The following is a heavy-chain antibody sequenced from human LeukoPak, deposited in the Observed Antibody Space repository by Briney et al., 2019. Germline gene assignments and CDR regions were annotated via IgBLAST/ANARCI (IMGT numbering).Heavy chain of an antibody. Sequence: QPGRSLRLSCVASGFTFSSYGMHWVRQAPGKGLEWVAVISNDGSNKYYADSVKGRFTISRGNSKNTLYLQMNSLRAEDTAVYYCAKGRGAFDIWGQGTMVTVSS. CDR2: ISNDGSNK. J-gene: IGHJ3*02. CDR1: GFTFSSYG. D-gene: IGHD3-10*01. V-gene: IGHV3-30*18. CDR3: AKGRGAFDI.